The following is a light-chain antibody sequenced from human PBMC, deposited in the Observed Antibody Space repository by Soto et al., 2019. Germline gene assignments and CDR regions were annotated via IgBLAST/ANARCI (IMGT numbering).Light chain of an antibody. Sequence: QSVLTQPPSVSGAPGQRVTISCTGSSSNIGAGYDVHWYQQLPGTAPKLLIYGNSNRPSGVTDRFSGSKSGTSASLAITVRQAEDEADYYCQSYASSLSGSVFGGGTKLTVL. CDR1: SSNIGAGYD. CDR3: QSYASSLSGSV. CDR2: GNS. V-gene: IGLV1-40*01. J-gene: IGLJ2*01.